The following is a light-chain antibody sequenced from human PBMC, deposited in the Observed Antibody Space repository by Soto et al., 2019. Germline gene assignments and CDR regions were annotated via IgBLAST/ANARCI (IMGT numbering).Light chain of an antibody. Sequence: IVMPQSPATLSVAPGERVTFSCMASHGVSRKLAWYQHKPGQAPRLLMSGASSRASGVPVRFSGSGSGTDFTLTISRLEPEDFALYYCQQYGGSPITFGLGTRLEIK. CDR2: GAS. CDR3: QQYGGSPIT. J-gene: IGKJ5*01. CDR1: HGVSRK. V-gene: IGKV3-20*01.